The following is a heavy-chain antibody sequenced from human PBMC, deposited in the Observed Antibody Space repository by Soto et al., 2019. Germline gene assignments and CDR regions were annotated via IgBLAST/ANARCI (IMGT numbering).Heavy chain of an antibody. D-gene: IGHD6-19*01. CDR3: AKDYGSGCDWLRVGDASDI. CDR2: ISYDGSNK. V-gene: IGHV3-30*18. Sequence: QVQLVESGGGVVQPGRSLRLSCAASGFTFSSYGMHWVRQAPGKGLEWVAVISYDGSNKYYADSVKGRFTISRDTSKNTLYLQMNSLRAEDTAMYYCAKDYGSGCDWLRVGDASDIWGQGIMVTVSS. J-gene: IGHJ3*02. CDR1: GFTFSSYG.